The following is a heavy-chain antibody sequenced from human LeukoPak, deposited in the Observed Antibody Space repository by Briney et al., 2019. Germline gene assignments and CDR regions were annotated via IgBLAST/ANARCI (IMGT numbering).Heavy chain of an antibody. CDR2: ISGSGGST. J-gene: IGHJ4*02. CDR1: GFTFSSYA. Sequence: PGGSLRLSCAASGFTFSSYAMSWVRQAPGKGLEWVSAISGSGGSTYYADSVKGRFTISRDNSKNTLYLQMNSLRAEDAAVYYCAKLVRSVGATRDHDYWGQGTLVTVSS. D-gene: IGHD1-26*01. V-gene: IGHV3-23*01. CDR3: AKLVRSVGATRDHDY.